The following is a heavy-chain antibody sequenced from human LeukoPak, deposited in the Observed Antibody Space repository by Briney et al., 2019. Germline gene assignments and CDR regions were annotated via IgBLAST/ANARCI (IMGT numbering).Heavy chain of an antibody. CDR3: ARAYTSSCRWFDP. CDR2: IYYSGST. V-gene: IGHV4-31*03. Sequence: SQTLSLTCTVSGVSISSGGYYWIWIRQPPGKGLEWVGYIYYSGSTYYNPSLKSRVTISVDTSKNQFSLKVSSVTAADTAVYYCARAYTSSCRWFDPWGQGTLVTVSS. J-gene: IGHJ5*02. D-gene: IGHD6-13*01. CDR1: GVSISSGGYY.